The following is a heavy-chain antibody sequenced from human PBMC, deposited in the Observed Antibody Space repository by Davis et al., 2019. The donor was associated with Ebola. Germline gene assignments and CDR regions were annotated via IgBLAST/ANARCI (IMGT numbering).Heavy chain of an antibody. D-gene: IGHD4-17*01. Sequence: PGGSLRLSCVGSGFSFGDFNMDWVRQAPGQGLEWLSYISTGSAYIYYADSVKGRFTISRDNAKNSLYLQINSLRADDTALYHCARSDSGGNWYFDLWGRGTLVTVSS. V-gene: IGHV3-21*05. CDR3: ARSDSGGNWYFDL. CDR1: GFSFGDFN. J-gene: IGHJ2*01. CDR2: ISTGSAYI.